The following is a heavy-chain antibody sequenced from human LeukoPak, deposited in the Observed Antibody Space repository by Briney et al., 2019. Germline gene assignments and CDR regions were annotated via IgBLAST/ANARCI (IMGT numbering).Heavy chain of an antibody. CDR1: GYTFTSYY. CDR2: INPSGGST. J-gene: IGHJ4*02. V-gene: IGHV1-46*01. Sequence: GASVKVSCKASGYTFTSYYMHWVRQAPGQGLEWMGIINPSGGSTSYAQKFQGRVTMTRDTSTSTVYMELSSLRSEDTAVYYCARDWDQGYCYDSSGYYQDYWGQGTLVTVSS. CDR3: ARDWDQGYCYDSSGYYQDY. D-gene: IGHD3-22*01.